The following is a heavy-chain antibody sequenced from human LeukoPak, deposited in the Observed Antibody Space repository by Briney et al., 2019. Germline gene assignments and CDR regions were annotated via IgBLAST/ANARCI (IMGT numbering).Heavy chain of an antibody. D-gene: IGHD1-26*01. CDR3: AREAGDSATTRVDYYYSHYMDV. Sequence: ASVKVSCKASGYTCADYYMHWVRQAPGQGLEWMGWINPNSGGTNYAQKFQGRVTMTRDTSISTAYMDLSRLKSDDTAVDFCAREAGDSATTRVDYYYSHYMDVWGTGTTVTVSS. CDR1: GYTCADYY. V-gene: IGHV1-2*02. CDR2: INPNSGGT. J-gene: IGHJ6*03.